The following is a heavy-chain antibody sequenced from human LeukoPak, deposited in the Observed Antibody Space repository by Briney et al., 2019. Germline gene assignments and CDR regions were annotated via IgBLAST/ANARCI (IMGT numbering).Heavy chain of an antibody. V-gene: IGHV3-30*18. CDR3: AKDMRGYSYGEIDY. CDR1: GFTFSSYG. D-gene: IGHD5-18*01. CDR2: ISYDGSNK. Sequence: GGSLRLSCAASGFTFSSYGMHWVRQAPGKGLEWVAVISYDGSNKYYADSVKGRFTISRDNSKNTLYLQMNSLRAEDTAVYYCAKDMRGYSYGEIDYWGQGTLVTVSS. J-gene: IGHJ4*02.